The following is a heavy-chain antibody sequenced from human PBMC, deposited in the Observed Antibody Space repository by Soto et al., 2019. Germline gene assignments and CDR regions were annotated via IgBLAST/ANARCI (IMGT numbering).Heavy chain of an antibody. Sequence: EEQLSESGGGLAQPGGSLRLSCAASGFTFNMYAMSWVRQAPGKGLEWVSGIGGSGANTYYADFVKGRFTISRDNSKNTLYLQMDSLRAEDTAIYYCARTITGYFWAGAYWGQGTLVTVSS. V-gene: IGHV3-23*01. J-gene: IGHJ4*02. CDR2: IGGSGANT. D-gene: IGHD1-1*01. CDR3: ARTITGYFWAGAY. CDR1: GFTFNMYA.